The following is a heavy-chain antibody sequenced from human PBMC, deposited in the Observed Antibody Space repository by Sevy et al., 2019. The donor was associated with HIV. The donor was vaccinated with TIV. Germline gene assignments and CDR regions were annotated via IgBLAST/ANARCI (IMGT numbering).Heavy chain of an antibody. CDR3: TTSRIQYSVYDRYYYYYYTMDV. CDR1: AFTFGNAW. D-gene: IGHD5-12*01. CDR2: LKSKTDGGTT. J-gene: IGHJ6*02. Sequence: GGSLRLSCAASAFTFGNAWMSWVRQAPGKGLEWVGRLKSKTDGGTTDYAAPVKGRFTISREDSQNTLFLQMNSLKTEDTAVYYCTTSRIQYSVYDRYYYYYYTMDVWGQGTTVTVSS. V-gene: IGHV3-15*01.